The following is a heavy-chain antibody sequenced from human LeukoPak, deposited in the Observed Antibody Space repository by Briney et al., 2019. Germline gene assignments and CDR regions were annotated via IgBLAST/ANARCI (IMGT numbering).Heavy chain of an antibody. J-gene: IGHJ6*03. CDR3: ARDNAGGTPNYYYSLDV. D-gene: IGHD1-1*01. CDR2: ITISSSYT. V-gene: IGHV3-21*01. CDR1: GFTFSSYC. Sequence: GGSLRLSCPASGFTFSSYCMNWGRQAPGRGLEWVSSITISSSYTYYADSVKGRFTISRDNARNSLYLQMYSLRAEDTAVYYCARDNAGGTPNYYYSLDVWGKGTTVTVSS.